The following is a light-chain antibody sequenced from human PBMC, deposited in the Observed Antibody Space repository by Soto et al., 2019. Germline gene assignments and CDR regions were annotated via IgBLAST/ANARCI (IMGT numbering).Light chain of an antibody. CDR1: SSNIGSNT. CDR3: AAWDDSLNGYV. J-gene: IGLJ1*01. Sequence: QSVLTQPPSASVTPGQMVTIACSGSSSNIGSNTVNWYQQLPGTAPKLLIYSKNQRPSGVPDRFSGSKSGTSASLAISGLQSEDEADYYCAAWDDSLNGYVFGTGTKLTVL. CDR2: SKN. V-gene: IGLV1-44*01.